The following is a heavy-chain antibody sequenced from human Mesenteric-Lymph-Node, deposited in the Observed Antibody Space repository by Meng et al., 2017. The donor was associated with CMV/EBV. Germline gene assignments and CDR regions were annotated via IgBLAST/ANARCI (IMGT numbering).Heavy chain of an antibody. CDR1: GDSISSFYY. CDR2: VHYTGST. V-gene: IGHV4-39*01. CDR3: ARPFPSWQSPRLDPFGA. D-gene: IGHD6-19*01. Sequence: QLQLRESGPGKVKPSGTLSLPCTVSGDSISSFYYWGWIRQPPGRGLEWIGSVHYTGSTYYSPSLKSRVTVSVDTSKNQFSLRLTSVTAADTAVYYCARPFPSWQSPRLDPFGAWGQGTLVSLL. J-gene: IGHJ5*02.